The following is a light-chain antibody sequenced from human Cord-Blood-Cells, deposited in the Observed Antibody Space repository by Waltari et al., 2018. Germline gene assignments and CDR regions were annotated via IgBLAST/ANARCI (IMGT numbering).Light chain of an antibody. CDR2: DAS. CDR3: QQRSNWYT. J-gene: IGKJ2*01. Sequence: EIVLTRSPATLSLSPGQRATLSYRARQSVSSYLAWYQQKPGQAPRLLIYDASNRATGIPARFSGSGSGTDFTLTISSLEPEDFAVYYCQQRSNWYTFGQGTKLEIK. CDR1: QSVSSY. V-gene: IGKV3-11*01.